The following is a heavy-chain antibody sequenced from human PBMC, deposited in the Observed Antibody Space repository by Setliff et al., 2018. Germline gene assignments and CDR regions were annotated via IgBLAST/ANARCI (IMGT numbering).Heavy chain of an antibody. Sequence: LSLTCTVSGRSVSRDSDFWNWIRRSAGNKLEWIGHIYSSGSTEYNPSLKSRVTTSIDASKNQLSLKLSSVTAADSAIYYCARQVDTPMAPIDYWGQGTLVTVSS. CDR2: IYSSGST. J-gene: IGHJ4*02. V-gene: IGHV4-61*09. CDR1: GRSVSRDSDF. D-gene: IGHD5-18*01. CDR3: ARQVDTPMAPIDY.